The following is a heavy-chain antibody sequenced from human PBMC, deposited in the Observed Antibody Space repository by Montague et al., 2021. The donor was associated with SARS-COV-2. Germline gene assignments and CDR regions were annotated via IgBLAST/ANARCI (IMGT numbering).Heavy chain of an antibody. J-gene: IGHJ4*02. CDR3: ARHSGGSEVSGLDY. CDR1: GFSLSTSGVG. Sequence: LVKPTQTLTLTCTFSGFSLSTSGVGVGWIRQPPGKGLEWIGSIYPGGKMFHNSSLKSRVTMSIDTSENQFSLNLNSVTAADTAVYYCARHSGGSEVSGLDYWGQGTLVTVSS. CDR2: IYPGGKM. V-gene: IGHV4-39*01. D-gene: IGHD3-10*01.